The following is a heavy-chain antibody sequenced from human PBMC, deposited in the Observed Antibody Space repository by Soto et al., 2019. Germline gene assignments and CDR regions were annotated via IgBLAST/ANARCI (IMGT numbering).Heavy chain of an antibody. CDR2: IIPIFGTA. D-gene: IGHD1-7*01. J-gene: IGHJ4*02. CDR3: ARERVYNWNSAYYFDY. V-gene: IGHV1-69*01. Sequence: QVQLVQSGAEVKKPGSSVKVSCKASGGTFSSYAISWVRQAPGQGLEWMGGIIPIFGTANYAQKFQGRVTITADESTSTAYMELISLRSEDTAVYYCARERVYNWNSAYYFDYWGQGTLVTVSS. CDR1: GGTFSSYA.